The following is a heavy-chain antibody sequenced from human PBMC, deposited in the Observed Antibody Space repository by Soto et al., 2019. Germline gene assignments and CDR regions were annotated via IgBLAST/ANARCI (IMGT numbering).Heavy chain of an antibody. CDR2: IVTIFNTA. Sequence: SVKVSCKASGGTFSSDAISWVRQAPGHGLEWMGGIVTIFNTANYAQMFHGRVTITADESTSTAYMELNSLRAEDTAVYYCAKDLSAESLLDVYGYCSGGSCYADGMDVWGQGTTVTVSS. CDR3: AKDLSAESLLDVYGYCSGGSCYADGMDV. CDR1: GGTFSSDA. J-gene: IGHJ6*02. V-gene: IGHV1-69*13. D-gene: IGHD2-15*01.